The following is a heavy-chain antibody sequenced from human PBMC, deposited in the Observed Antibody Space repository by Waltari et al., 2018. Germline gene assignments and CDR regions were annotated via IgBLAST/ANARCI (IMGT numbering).Heavy chain of an antibody. CDR3: AREANCSGGSCFRPGYYFDY. CDR1: GGSISSYY. Sequence: QVQLQESGPGLVKPSETLSLTCTVSGGSISSYYWSWIRQPPGQGLEWIGYIYYSGSTNYNPSLKSRVTISVDTSKNQFSLKLSSVTAADTAVYYCAREANCSGGSCFRPGYYFDYWGQGTLVTVSS. V-gene: IGHV4-59*01. D-gene: IGHD2-15*01. CDR2: IYYSGST. J-gene: IGHJ4*02.